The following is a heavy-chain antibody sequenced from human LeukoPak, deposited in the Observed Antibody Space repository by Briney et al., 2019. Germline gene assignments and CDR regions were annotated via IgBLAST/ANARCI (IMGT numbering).Heavy chain of an antibody. CDR3: ARGFPVTYGMDV. CDR2: MNPNSGNT. J-gene: IGHJ6*02. Sequence: ASVKVSCKASGYTFTSYDINWVRQATGQGLEWMGWMNPNSGNTGYAQKFQGRVTMTRNTSIGTAYMELSSLRSEDTAVYYCARGFPVTYGMDVWGQGTTVTVSS. CDR1: GYTFTSYD. V-gene: IGHV1-8*01. D-gene: IGHD4-11*01.